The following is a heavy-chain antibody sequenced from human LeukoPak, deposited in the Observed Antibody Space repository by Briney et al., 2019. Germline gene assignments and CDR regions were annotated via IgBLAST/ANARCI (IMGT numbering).Heavy chain of an antibody. J-gene: IGHJ4*02. CDR1: GGSFSGYY. CDR3: AIDSGDSGGVDY. V-gene: IGHV4-34*01. CDR2: INHSGTT. Sequence: PSETLSLTCAMYGGSFSGYYWSWIRQPPGKGLEWIGEINHSGTTNYNPSLKSRVTISVDTSKKQFSLKLSSVTAADTAVYYCAIDSGDSGGVDYWGQGILVTVSS. D-gene: IGHD2-21*02.